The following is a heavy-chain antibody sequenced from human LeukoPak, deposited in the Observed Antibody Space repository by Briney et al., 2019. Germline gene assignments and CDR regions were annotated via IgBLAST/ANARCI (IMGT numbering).Heavy chain of an antibody. CDR1: GFTFSSYG. CDR2: ISHDGSKK. Sequence: GRSLRLSCAASGFTFSSYGMHWVRQAPGKGLEWLAAISHDGSKKYYADSVNGRFTIPRDNSKNTLWLQMDSLRAEDTAVYYCAKWDYAGMTRAFDIWGQGTLVTFSS. CDR3: AKWDYAGMTRAFDI. V-gene: IGHV3-30*18. D-gene: IGHD3-16*01. J-gene: IGHJ3*02.